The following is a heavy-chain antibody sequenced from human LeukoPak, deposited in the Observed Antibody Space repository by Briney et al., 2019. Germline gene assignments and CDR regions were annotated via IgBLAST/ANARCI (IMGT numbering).Heavy chain of an antibody. D-gene: IGHD1-14*01. CDR2: IYYSGGT. Sequence: SETLSLTCTVSGVSISGHYWSWIRQPPGKRLEWIGNIYYSGGTNYNLSLKSRVTISVDTSKNQFSLKLTSVTAADTAVYYCARHGTTWPYWYFDLWGRGTLVTVSS. J-gene: IGHJ2*01. CDR1: GVSISGHY. CDR3: ARHGTTWPYWYFDL. V-gene: IGHV4-59*08.